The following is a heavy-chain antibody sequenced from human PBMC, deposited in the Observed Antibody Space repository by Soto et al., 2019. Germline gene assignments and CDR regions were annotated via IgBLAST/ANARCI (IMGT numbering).Heavy chain of an antibody. V-gene: IGHV4-59*02. CDR1: GGSVSGYY. CDR2: IYYSGST. J-gene: IGHJ3*02. CDR3: ARDDGRAFDI. Sequence: QVQLQESGPGLVRPSETLSLTCNVSGGSVSGYYWNWIRQPPGKGLEWIGYIYYSGSTIYNPSLKSRVTISVDTSKNQFSLKLTSVTAADTAVYYCARDDGRAFDIWGQGTMVAVSS.